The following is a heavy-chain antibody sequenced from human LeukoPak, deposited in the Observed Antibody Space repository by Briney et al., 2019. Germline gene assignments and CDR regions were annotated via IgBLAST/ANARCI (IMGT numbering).Heavy chain of an antibody. Sequence: ASVKVSCKASGGTFSSYAISWVRQAPGQGLEWMGGIVPIFGTANYAQKFQGRVTITADESTSTAYMELSSLRSEDTAVYYCARAYYDFWSGYSNCYYGMDVWGQGTTVTVSS. CDR1: GGTFSSYA. CDR2: IVPIFGTA. CDR3: ARAYYDFWSGYSNCYYGMDV. D-gene: IGHD3-3*01. J-gene: IGHJ6*02. V-gene: IGHV1-69*13.